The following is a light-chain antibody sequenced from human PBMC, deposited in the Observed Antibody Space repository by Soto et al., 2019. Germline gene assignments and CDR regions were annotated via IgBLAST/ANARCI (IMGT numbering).Light chain of an antibody. CDR2: SDN. CDR3: ASWDDSHNVLYV. J-gene: IGLJ1*01. V-gene: IGLV1-44*01. Sequence: QSVLTQPPSLSGTPGQRVTVSCSGGRSNIGSNTVHCYQQLPGAAPKRLIYSDNHRPSGVPDRFAAAESGTSASLATSGLQSEDEGDYYCASWDDSHNVLYVFGTGTKVTVL. CDR1: RSNIGSNT.